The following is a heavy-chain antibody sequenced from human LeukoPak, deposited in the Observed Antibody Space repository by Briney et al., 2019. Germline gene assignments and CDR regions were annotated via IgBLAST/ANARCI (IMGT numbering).Heavy chain of an antibody. Sequence: ASVKVSCKASGYTFTSYGISWVRQAPGQGLEWMGWISAYNGNTNYAQKFQGRVTITADKSTSTAYMELSSLRSEDTAVYYCARVSGGNFDYWGQGTLVTVSS. CDR2: ISAYNGNT. D-gene: IGHD4-23*01. V-gene: IGHV1-18*01. CDR1: GYTFTSYG. J-gene: IGHJ4*02. CDR3: ARVSGGNFDY.